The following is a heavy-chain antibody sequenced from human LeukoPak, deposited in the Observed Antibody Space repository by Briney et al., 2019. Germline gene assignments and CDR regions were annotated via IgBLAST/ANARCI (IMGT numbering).Heavy chain of an antibody. V-gene: IGHV3-23*01. D-gene: IGHD4-23*01. J-gene: IGHJ4*02. CDR1: GFTFSSYA. CDR2: ISGSRGST. CDR3: AKSSDYRARNSFDY. Sequence: GRSLRLSRAASGFTFSSYAMSWVRQAPGKGLEGVSAISGSRGSTYYADSVKGRFTISRDNSKNTLYLQMNSLRAEDTAVYYCAKSSDYRARNSFDYWGQGTLVTVSS.